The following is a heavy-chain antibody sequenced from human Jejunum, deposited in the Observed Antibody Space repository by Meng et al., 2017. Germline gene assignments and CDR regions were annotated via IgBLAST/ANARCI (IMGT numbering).Heavy chain of an antibody. CDR1: GFTFSSYQ. Sequence: GESLKISCAASGFTFSSYQMSWVRQAPGKGLEWVSKIIQDGSEKYYVDSVRARFSISRDNARDSLYLQMNSLTVEDTAVYYCVRDWPGWDNSGGDYWGQGTLVTVSS. CDR2: IIQDGSEK. J-gene: IGHJ4*02. CDR3: VRDWPGWDNSGGDY. D-gene: IGHD6-19*01. V-gene: IGHV3-7*01.